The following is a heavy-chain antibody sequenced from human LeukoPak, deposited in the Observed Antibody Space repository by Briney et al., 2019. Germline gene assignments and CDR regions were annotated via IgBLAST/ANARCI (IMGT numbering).Heavy chain of an antibody. J-gene: IGHJ4*02. CDR3: AREVFDSTSGISQGFDY. V-gene: IGHV1-69*13. Sequence: SVKVSCKTSGGTSTFFAINWVRQAPGQGLEWMGVIKPMFGTGSIPNIATGDYAQKFQGRLSINADESTTTAYMELSRLRSGDTAVYFCAREVFDSTSGISQGFDYWGQGTLVTVSS. D-gene: IGHD3-3*01. CDR2: IKPMFGTG. CDR1: GGTSTFFA.